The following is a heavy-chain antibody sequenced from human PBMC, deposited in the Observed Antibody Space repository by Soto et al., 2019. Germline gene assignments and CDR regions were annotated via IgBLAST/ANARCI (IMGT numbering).Heavy chain of an antibody. CDR3: ARRGSKVYLFDY. J-gene: IGHJ4*02. CDR2: INHVGIT. CDR1: GGSFRGFY. D-gene: IGHD3-10*01. Sequence: SETLSLTCAVSGGSFRGFYWTWIRQSPGKGLEWLGDINHVGITNYNPSLKSRVSIPVDTSKNQFSLKLSSVTAADTAVYYCARRGSKVYLFDYWGQGTLVTVSS. V-gene: IGHV4-34*01.